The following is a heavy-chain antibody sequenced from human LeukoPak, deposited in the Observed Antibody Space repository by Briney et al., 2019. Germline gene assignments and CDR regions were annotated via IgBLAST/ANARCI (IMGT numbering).Heavy chain of an antibody. D-gene: IGHD6-6*01. CDR2: ISAYNGNT. CDR1: GYTFTSYG. CDR3: ARGGAGGAARPFLDY. Sequence: GASVKVSCKASGYTFTSYGITWVRQAPGQGLEGMGWISAYNGNTNYAQKLQGRVTMTTDTSTSTAYMELKSLRSDDTAVYYCARGGAGGAARPFLDYWGQGTLVTVSS. V-gene: IGHV1-18*01. J-gene: IGHJ4*02.